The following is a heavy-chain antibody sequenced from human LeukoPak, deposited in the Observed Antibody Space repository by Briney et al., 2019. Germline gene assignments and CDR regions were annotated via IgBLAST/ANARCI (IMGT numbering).Heavy chain of an antibody. V-gene: IGHV4-61*02. CDR3: ARNSCPSGSSYDNRGYFDY. J-gene: IGHJ4*02. D-gene: IGHD2-15*01. CDR2: IYTSGST. Sequence: SQTLSLTCTVSGGSISSGTYYWSWIRQPAGKGLEWIGRIYTSGSTNYNPSLKSRITISVDTSKNQFSLELSSVTAADTAVYYCARNSCPSGSSYDNRGYFDYWGQGTLVTVSS. CDR1: GGSISSGTYY.